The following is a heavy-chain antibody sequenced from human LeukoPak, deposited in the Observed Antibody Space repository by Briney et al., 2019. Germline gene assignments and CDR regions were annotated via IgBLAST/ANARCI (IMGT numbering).Heavy chain of an antibody. V-gene: IGHV3-21*01. Sequence: KAGGSLRLSCAASGFTFSSYSMNWVRQAPGKGLEWVSYISSSSTYIDHADSVKGRFTISRDNAKNSLYLQMNSLRDDDTAVYYCAREPVAGTAPRWGQGTLVTVSS. J-gene: IGHJ4*02. D-gene: IGHD6-19*01. CDR2: ISSSSTYI. CDR1: GFTFSSYS. CDR3: AREPVAGTAPR.